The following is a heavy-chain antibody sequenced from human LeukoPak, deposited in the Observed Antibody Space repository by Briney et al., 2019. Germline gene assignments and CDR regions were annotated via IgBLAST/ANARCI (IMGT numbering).Heavy chain of an antibody. D-gene: IGHD3-10*01. Sequence: GASVKVSCKASGGTFSNYAIGCVREAPGQGREWMGGVIHIFSTANYAQKFQGRVTITADRSTITAYMELSSLRSEDTAVYYCAIDEILPWFGDLDVWGKGTTVTLSS. J-gene: IGHJ6*04. V-gene: IGHV1-69*06. CDR3: AIDEILPWFGDLDV. CDR1: GGTFSNYA. CDR2: VIHIFSTA.